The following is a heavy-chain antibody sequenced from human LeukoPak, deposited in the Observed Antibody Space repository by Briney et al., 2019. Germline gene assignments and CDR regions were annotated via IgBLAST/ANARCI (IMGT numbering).Heavy chain of an antibody. D-gene: IGHD3-3*01. V-gene: IGHV3-30-3*01. CDR1: GFTFSSYA. CDR3: AKAQGSSYYDFWRGFDP. CDR2: ISYDGSNK. Sequence: GRSLRLSCAASGFTFSSYAMHWVRQAPGKGLEWVAVISYDGSNKYYADSVKGRFTISRDNSKNTLYLQMNSLRAEDTAVYYCAKAQGSSYYDFWRGFDPWGQGTLVTVSS. J-gene: IGHJ5*02.